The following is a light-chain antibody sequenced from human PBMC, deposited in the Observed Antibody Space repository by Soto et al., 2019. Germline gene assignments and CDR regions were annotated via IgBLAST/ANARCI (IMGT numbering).Light chain of an antibody. J-gene: IGKJ1*01. CDR1: QSISTW. CDR3: QQYNPYWT. CDR2: DAS. Sequence: DIQMTQSPSPRSASLGDRFTITCRASQSISTWLAWYQQKPGKAPKLLIYDASSLESGVPSRFSGSGSGTEFTLTISSLQPDDFATFYCQQYNPYWTFGQGTKVDIK. V-gene: IGKV1-5*01.